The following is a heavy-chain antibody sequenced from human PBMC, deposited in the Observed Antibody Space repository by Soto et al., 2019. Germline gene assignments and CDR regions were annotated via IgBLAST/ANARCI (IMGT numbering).Heavy chain of an antibody. D-gene: IGHD5-12*01. CDR1: GYTFTSNG. V-gene: IGHV1-18*01. CDR2: ISAYNGNT. CDR3: ASDGGGGYSGPRSDY. Sequence: ASVKVSCKASGYTFTSNGISWVRQAPGQGLEWMGWISAYNGNTNYAQKLQGRVTMTTDTSTSTAYMELRSLRSDDTAVYYCASDGGGGYSGPRSDYWGQGTLVTVSS. J-gene: IGHJ4*02.